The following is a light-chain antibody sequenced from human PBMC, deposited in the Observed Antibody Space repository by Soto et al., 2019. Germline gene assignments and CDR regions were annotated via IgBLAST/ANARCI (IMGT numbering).Light chain of an antibody. V-gene: IGLV2-14*01. CDR2: DVS. CDR3: SSYTSTGTDVV. CDR1: SSDVGRYNY. J-gene: IGLJ2*01. Sequence: QSALTQPASVSGSPGQSITISCTGTSSDVGRYNYVSWYQQHPGKAPNLMIYDVSFRPSGVSNRFSGSKSGNTASLTISGLQADDEADYYCSSYTSTGTDVVFGGGTKLTVL.